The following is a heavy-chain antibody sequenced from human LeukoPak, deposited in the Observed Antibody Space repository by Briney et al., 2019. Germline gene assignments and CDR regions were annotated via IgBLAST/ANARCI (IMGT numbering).Heavy chain of an antibody. J-gene: IGHJ5*02. Sequence: GGSLRLSCAASGFTFSSYWMHWVRQAPGKGLVWVSRINSDGSSTSYADSVKGRFTISRDNAKNTLYLQMNSLRAEDTAVYYCARDRAPVRGVIPEYNWFDPWGQGTLVTVSS. V-gene: IGHV3-74*01. CDR1: GFTFSSYW. D-gene: IGHD3-10*01. CDR3: ARDRAPVRGVIPEYNWFDP. CDR2: INSDGSST.